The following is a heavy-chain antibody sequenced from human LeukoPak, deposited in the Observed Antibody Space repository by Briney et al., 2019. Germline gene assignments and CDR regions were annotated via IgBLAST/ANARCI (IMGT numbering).Heavy chain of an antibody. D-gene: IGHD3-10*01. V-gene: IGHV4-39*01. J-gene: IGHJ5*02. CDR2: IYYSGST. Sequence: SETLSLTCTVSGGSISSSSYYWGWIRQPPVKGLEWIGSIYYSGSTYYNPSPKSRVTISVDTSKNQFSLKLSSVTAADTAVYYCARNRYYYGSGNYGVPNWFDPWGQGTLVTVSS. CDR1: GGSISSSSYY. CDR3: ARNRYYYGSGNYGVPNWFDP.